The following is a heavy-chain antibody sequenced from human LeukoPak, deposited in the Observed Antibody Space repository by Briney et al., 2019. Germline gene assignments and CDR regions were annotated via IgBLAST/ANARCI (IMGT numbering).Heavy chain of an antibody. J-gene: IGHJ4*02. CDR2: IYYSGST. CDR3: ARGVVATILYDY. CDR1: GGSISSYY. D-gene: IGHD5-12*01. V-gene: IGHV4-59*01. Sequence: SETLSLTCTVSGGSISSYYWSWIRQPPGKGLEWIGCIYYSGSTNYNPSLKSRVTISVDTSKNQFSLKLSSVTAADTAVYYCARGVVATILYDYWGQGTLVTVSS.